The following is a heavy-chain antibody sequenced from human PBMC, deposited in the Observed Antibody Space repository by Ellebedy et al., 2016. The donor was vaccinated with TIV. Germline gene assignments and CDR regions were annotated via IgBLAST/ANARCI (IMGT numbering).Heavy chain of an antibody. V-gene: IGHV3-48*01. CDR2: ISESGGTT. CDR3: ARDRPRGRGNFDY. Sequence: GESLKIPCAASGFTFSSYSLNWVRQTPGRGLEWLSYISESGGTTYYADSVKGRFTISRHNANNSLYLQMNSLRAEDTGVYFGARDRPRGRGNFDYWGQGTLVTVSS. CDR1: GFTFSSYS. D-gene: IGHD3-10*01. J-gene: IGHJ4*02.